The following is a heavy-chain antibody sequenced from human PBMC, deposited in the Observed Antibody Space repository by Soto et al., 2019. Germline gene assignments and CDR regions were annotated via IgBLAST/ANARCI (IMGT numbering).Heavy chain of an antibody. J-gene: IGHJ4*02. V-gene: IGHV3-7*01. CDR3: AKIRSAGEPDY. CDR2: IKQDGSEK. Sequence: RLSCPASRFTFSRCWMSWFRQAPGKGLEWVANIKQDGSEKHHVDSVKGRFTISRDNAKNSLFLQMNSLRAEDTAVYYCAKIRSAGEPDYWGQGTLVTVSS. CDR1: RFTFSRCW.